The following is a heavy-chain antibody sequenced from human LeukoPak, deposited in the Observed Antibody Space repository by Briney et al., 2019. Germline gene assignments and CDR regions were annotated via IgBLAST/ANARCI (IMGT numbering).Heavy chain of an antibody. CDR1: GDSVSSNSAA. Sequence: SQTLSLTCAISGDSVSSNSAAWNWIRQSPSRGLEWLVRTYYRSKWYNDYAVSVKSRITINPDTSKNQFYLQLNSVTPEDTALYYCARVAGEPYAFDIWGQGTMVTVSS. CDR3: ARVAGEPYAFDI. D-gene: IGHD6-19*01. V-gene: IGHV6-1*01. J-gene: IGHJ3*02. CDR2: TYYRSKWYN.